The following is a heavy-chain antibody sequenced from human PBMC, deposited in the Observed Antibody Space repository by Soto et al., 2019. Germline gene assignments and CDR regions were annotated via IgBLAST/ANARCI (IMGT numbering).Heavy chain of an antibody. CDR1: GFSFSQTA. CDR2: IWYDGSEQ. Sequence: QVQLVESGGGVAQPGRSLRLSCKASGFSFSQTAIHWVRQTPDKGLEWVAIIWYDGSEQYYADSVKGRFTISSDKSKNTVDLQMNSLRVDGTSVYYCAKDWFTTGDGLLKGVLDDWGRGTQVTVSS. J-gene: IGHJ2*01. CDR3: AKDWFTTGDGLLKGVLDD. D-gene: IGHD7-27*01. V-gene: IGHV3-33*03.